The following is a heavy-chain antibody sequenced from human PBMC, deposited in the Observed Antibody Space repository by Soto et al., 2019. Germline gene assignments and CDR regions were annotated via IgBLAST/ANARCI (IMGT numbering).Heavy chain of an antibody. D-gene: IGHD3-3*01. CDR3: ARRRRITIFGVVSVYYYMDV. CDR2: IYYSGST. J-gene: IGHJ6*03. Sequence: SETLSLTCTVSGGSISSSSYYWGWIRQPPGKGLEWIGSIYYSGSTYYNPSLKSRVTISVDTSKSQFSLKLSSVTAADTAVYYCARRRRITIFGVVSVYYYMDVWGKGTTVTVSS. V-gene: IGHV4-39*01. CDR1: GGSISSSSYY.